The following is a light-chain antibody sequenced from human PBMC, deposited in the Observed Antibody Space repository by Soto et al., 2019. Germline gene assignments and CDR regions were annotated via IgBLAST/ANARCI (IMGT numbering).Light chain of an antibody. V-gene: IGKV1-5*01. CDR2: DAS. J-gene: IGKJ3*01. Sequence: DIQMTQSPSTLSASVGDRVTITCRASQSISNWLAWYQHRPGKAPKLLIYDASSLQSAVPSRFSGSGFGTHFTLTIASLHPDDSATYFFQQYKSYSSFGPGTKVDIK. CDR1: QSISNW. CDR3: QQYKSYSS.